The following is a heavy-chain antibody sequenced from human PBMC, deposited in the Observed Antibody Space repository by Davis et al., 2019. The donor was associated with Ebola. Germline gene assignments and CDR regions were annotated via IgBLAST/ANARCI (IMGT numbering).Heavy chain of an antibody. D-gene: IGHD2-15*01. J-gene: IGHJ4*02. Sequence: PGGSLRLSCAASGFTFSSFWMHWVRQAPGKGLVWVSRINSDESSTSYADSVKGRFTISRDNAKNTLYLQMNSLRAEDTAVYYCAKDGGHYSPYYFDYWGQGTLVTVSS. CDR3: AKDGGHYSPYYFDY. CDR1: GFTFSSFW. CDR2: INSDESST. V-gene: IGHV3-74*01.